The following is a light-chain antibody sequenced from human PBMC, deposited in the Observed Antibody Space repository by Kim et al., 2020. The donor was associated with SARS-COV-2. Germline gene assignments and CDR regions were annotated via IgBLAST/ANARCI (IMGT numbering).Light chain of an antibody. CDR3: QAWDSSTAV. V-gene: IGLV3-1*01. Sequence: VSPGQTARITCSGDVLAKKYARWFQQKPGQSPVLVIYQDSKRPSGIPERFSGSNSGNTATLTISGTQAMDEADYYCQAWDSSTAVFGGGTQLTVL. CDR2: QDS. J-gene: IGLJ2*01. CDR1: VLAKKY.